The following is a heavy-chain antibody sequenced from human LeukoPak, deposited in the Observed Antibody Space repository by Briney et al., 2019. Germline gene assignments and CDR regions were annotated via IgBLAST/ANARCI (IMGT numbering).Heavy chain of an antibody. D-gene: IGHD5-18*01. Sequence: GGSLRLSCAASGFTFSSYAMSWVRQAPGKGLEWVSAISGSGGSTYYADSVKGRFTTSRDNSKNTLYLQMNSLRAEDTAVYYCAKESGYSYGPTTYFDYWGQGTLVTVSS. J-gene: IGHJ4*02. CDR3: AKESGYSYGPTTYFDY. CDR1: GFTFSSYA. V-gene: IGHV3-23*01. CDR2: ISGSGGST.